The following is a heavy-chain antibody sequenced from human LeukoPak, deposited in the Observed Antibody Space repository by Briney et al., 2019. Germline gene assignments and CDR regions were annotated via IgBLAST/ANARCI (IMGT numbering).Heavy chain of an antibody. CDR2: IYHSGST. CDR3: ARGYCSSTSCYATIRQNNWFDP. Sequence: SETLSLTCAVSGYSISSGYYWGWIRQPPGKGLEWIGSIYHSGSTYYNPPLKRRVTISVDPSKNQFSLKLSSVTAADTAVYYCARGYCSSTSCYATIRQNNWFDPWGQGTLVTVSS. CDR1: GYSISSGYY. V-gene: IGHV4-38-2*01. D-gene: IGHD2-2*01. J-gene: IGHJ5*02.